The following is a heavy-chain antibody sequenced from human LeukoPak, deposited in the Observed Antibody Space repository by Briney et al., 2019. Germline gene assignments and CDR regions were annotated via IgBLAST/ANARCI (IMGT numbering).Heavy chain of an antibody. J-gene: IGHJ5*02. CDR1: GGSFSGYY. CDR3: AXXXXXSGWYRRFWFDP. Sequence: SETLSLTCAVYGGSFSGYYWSWIRQPPGKGLEWIGEINHSGSTNYNPSLTSRVTISVDTSKNQFSLTLSSVTAADTAVYYCAXXXXXSGWYRRFWFDPWGQGTLVTVSS. D-gene: IGHD6-19*01. V-gene: IGHV4-34*01. CDR2: INHSGST.